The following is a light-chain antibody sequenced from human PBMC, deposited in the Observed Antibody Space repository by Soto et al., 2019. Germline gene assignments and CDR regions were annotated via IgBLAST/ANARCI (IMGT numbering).Light chain of an antibody. Sequence: DIQMTQSPSTLSASVGERVTITCRASQSISSWLAWYQQKQGKATKLLIYDASSLESGVSSRFSGSGSGTEFTLTFSSLQPDDFAPYYCQQYNSYSITFGQGTRLEIK. CDR3: QQYNSYSIT. CDR2: DAS. V-gene: IGKV1-5*01. CDR1: QSISSW. J-gene: IGKJ5*01.